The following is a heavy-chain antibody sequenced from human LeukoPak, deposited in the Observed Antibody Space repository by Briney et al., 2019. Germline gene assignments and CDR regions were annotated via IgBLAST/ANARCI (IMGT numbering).Heavy chain of an antibody. D-gene: IGHD1-1*01. J-gene: IGHJ5*02. CDR2: ISGSGGST. CDR3: ARENWNDWDPYNWFDP. V-gene: IGHV3-23*01. CDR1: GFTFSSYA. Sequence: GGSLRLSCAASGFTFSSYAMSWVRQAPGKGLEWVSAISGSGGSTYYADSVKGRFTISRDNSKNTLYLQMNSLRAEDTAVYYCARENWNDWDPYNWFDPWGQGTLVTVSS.